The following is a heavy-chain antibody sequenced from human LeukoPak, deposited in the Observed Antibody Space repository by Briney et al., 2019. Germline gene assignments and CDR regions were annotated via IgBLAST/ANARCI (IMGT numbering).Heavy chain of an antibody. Sequence: ASVKVSCKASVHTFTSYAMNWVRQAPGQGLEWMGWINTNTGNPTYAQGFTGRFVFSLDTSVSTAYLQISSLKAEDTAVYYCARRAVTTVGTVYYYYYMDVWGKGTTVTVSS. CDR1: VHTFTSYA. D-gene: IGHD4-17*01. V-gene: IGHV7-4-1*02. J-gene: IGHJ6*03. CDR2: INTNTGNP. CDR3: ARRAVTTVGTVYYYYYMDV.